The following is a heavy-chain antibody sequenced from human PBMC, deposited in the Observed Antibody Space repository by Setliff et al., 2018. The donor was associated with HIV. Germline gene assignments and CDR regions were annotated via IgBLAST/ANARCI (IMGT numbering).Heavy chain of an antibody. CDR2: IFISGST. CDR1: GGSISNDSYY. V-gene: IGHV4-61*09. Sequence: SETLSLTCIVSGGSISNDSYYWTWIRQPAGKGLEWIGHIFISGSTNCNPSLKSRVTISIDTSKNQFSLKLTSVTAADTAMYYCARVKDSSGWNWAFDIWGQGAVVTVSS. J-gene: IGHJ3*02. D-gene: IGHD6-19*01. CDR3: ARVKDSSGWNWAFDI.